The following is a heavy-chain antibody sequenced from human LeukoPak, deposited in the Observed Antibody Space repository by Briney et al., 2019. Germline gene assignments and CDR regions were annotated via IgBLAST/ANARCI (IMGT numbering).Heavy chain of an antibody. CDR2: VYYSGST. Sequence: SETLSLTCTVSGDSFSSYYWSWIRQPPGKGLEWLGYVYYSGSTNYNPSLKSRVTISLDTSKNQFSLKLSSVTAADTAVYYCARVETAIGSLPWYFDLWGRGTLVTVSS. D-gene: IGHD2-21*02. J-gene: IGHJ2*01. CDR1: GDSFSSYY. V-gene: IGHV4-59*08. CDR3: ARVETAIGSLPWYFDL.